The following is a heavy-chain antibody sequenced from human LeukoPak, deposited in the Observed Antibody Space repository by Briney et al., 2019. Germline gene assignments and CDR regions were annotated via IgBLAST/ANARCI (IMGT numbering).Heavy chain of an antibody. CDR2: VFYDGDT. CDR1: GGSISSKDYY. CDR3: ARDHGAIVVVVAANNWFDP. Sequence: SQTLSLTCTVSGGSISSKDYYWTWLRQPAGKGLEWVGRVFYDGDTYSNPSLRSRVTMSLDASKNQFSLKLSSVTAADTAVYYCARDHGAIVVVVAANNWFDPWGQGTLVTVSS. V-gene: IGHV4-61*02. D-gene: IGHD2-15*01. J-gene: IGHJ5*02.